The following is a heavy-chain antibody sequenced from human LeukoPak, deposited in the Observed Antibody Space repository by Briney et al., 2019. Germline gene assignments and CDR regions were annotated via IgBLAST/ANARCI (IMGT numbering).Heavy chain of an antibody. CDR2: ISWNSGSI. CDR3: VKDIAPVLGPAAIDYYYYSMDV. J-gene: IGHJ6*02. D-gene: IGHD2-2*02. Sequence: RSLRLSCAASGFTFDDYAMHWVRQAPGKGLEWVSGISWNSGSIGYADSVKGRFTISRDNAKNSLYLQMNSLRAEDTALYYCVKDIAPVLGPAAIDYYYYSMDVWGQGATVTVSS. V-gene: IGHV3-9*01. CDR1: GFTFDDYA.